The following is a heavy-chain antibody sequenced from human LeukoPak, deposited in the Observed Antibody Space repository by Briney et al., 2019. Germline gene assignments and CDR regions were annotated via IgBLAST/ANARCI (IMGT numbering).Heavy chain of an antibody. Sequence: ASVKVSCKASGYSFTSYDLNWVRQATGQGLEWMGWMNPNNGNTGYAQKFQGRVTMTRNTSISTAYMELSGLTSEDTAVYYCTKGSNSGGYRYSGGQGTLVTVSS. J-gene: IGHJ5*01. CDR2: MNPNNGNT. V-gene: IGHV1-8*01. CDR3: TKGSNSGGYRYS. CDR1: GYSFTSYD. D-gene: IGHD3-16*02.